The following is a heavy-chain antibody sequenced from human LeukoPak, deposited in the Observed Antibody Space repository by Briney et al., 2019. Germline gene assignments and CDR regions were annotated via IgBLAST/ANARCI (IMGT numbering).Heavy chain of an antibody. CDR1: GGSIIISGYY. CDR3: ARDSMRIQTGTTP. J-gene: IGHJ5*02. Sequence: SETLSLTCAVSGGSIIISGYYWAWIRQPPGKGLEWIGSVFYNGDTYYNPSLRSRVTISVDTSKNQFSLTLNSVTAADTAVYYCARDSMRIQTGTTPWGQGTLVTVSS. D-gene: IGHD1-1*01. V-gene: IGHV4-39*07. CDR2: VFYNGDT.